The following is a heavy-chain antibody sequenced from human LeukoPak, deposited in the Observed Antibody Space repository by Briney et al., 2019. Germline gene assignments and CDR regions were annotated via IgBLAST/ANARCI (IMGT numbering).Heavy chain of an antibody. D-gene: IGHD3-10*01. CDR1: GGSISSHY. CDR2: IYHSGST. Sequence: PSETLSLTCIVSGGSISSHYWGWIRQPPGKGLEWIGSIYHSGSTYYNPSLKSRVTISVDTSKNQFSLKLSSVTAADTAVYYCARDPELFGAPEYYFDYWGQGTLVTVSS. CDR3: ARDPELFGAPEYYFDY. V-gene: IGHV4-38-2*02. J-gene: IGHJ4*02.